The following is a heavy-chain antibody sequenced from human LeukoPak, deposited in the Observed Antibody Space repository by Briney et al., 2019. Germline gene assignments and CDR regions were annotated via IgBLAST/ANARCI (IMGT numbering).Heavy chain of an antibody. CDR2: ISAYNGNT. D-gene: IGHD3-22*01. J-gene: IGHJ4*02. CDR1: GYTFTSYG. CDR3: ARDSRPSGSSGYYPWYFDY. V-gene: IGHV1-18*01. Sequence: GASVKVSCKASGYTFTSYGISWVRQAPGQGLEWMGWISAYNGNTNYAQKLQGRVTMTTDTSTSTAYMELRSLRSDDTAVYYCARDSRPSGSSGYYPWYFDYWGQGTLVTVSS.